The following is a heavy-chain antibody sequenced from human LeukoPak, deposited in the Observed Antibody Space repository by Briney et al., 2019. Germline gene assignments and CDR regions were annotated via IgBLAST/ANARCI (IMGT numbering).Heavy chain of an antibody. Sequence: KPSETLSLTCIVSGGPISSSIYYWAWVRQPPGKGLEWIGTVFYNGATQYSPSLRSRVTISIDTPKNQFSLKLSSVTAADTAVYYCARDDGEGVGFSNWGQGTLVTVSP. J-gene: IGHJ4*02. CDR3: ARDDGEGVGFSN. D-gene: IGHD3-3*01. CDR1: GGPISSSIYY. V-gene: IGHV4-39*07. CDR2: VFYNGAT.